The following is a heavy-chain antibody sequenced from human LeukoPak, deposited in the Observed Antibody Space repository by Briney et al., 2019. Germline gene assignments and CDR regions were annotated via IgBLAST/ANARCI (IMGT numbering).Heavy chain of an antibody. D-gene: IGHD3-22*01. CDR1: GYSISSGYY. J-gene: IGHJ4*02. Sequence: SETLSLTCTVSGYSISSGYYWGWIRQPPGKGLEWIGSIYHSGSTYYNPSLKSRVTISVDTSKNQFSLKLSSLTAADTAVYYCARDPGYYDTSGYPAYFDYWGQGTLVTVSS. CDR2: IYHSGST. CDR3: ARDPGYYDTSGYPAYFDY. V-gene: IGHV4-38-2*02.